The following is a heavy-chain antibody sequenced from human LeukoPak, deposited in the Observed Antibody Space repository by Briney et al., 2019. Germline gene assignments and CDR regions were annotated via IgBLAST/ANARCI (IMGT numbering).Heavy chain of an antibody. D-gene: IGHD3-10*01. CDR3: ARAVISRLMVRGVIGYYYGMDV. J-gene: IGHJ6*04. Sequence: GGSLRLSCAASGFTFSSYSMNWVRQAPGKGLEWVSSISSSSRYIYYADSVKGRFTISRDNAKNSLYLQMNSLRAEDTAVYYCARAVISRLMVRGVIGYYYGMDVWGKGTTVTVSS. CDR2: ISSSSRYI. CDR1: GFTFSSYS. V-gene: IGHV3-21*01.